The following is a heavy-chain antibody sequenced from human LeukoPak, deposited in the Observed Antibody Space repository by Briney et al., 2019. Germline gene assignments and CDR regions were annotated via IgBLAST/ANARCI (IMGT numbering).Heavy chain of an antibody. CDR3: ARGTLPYCTAGTCYPLDY. J-gene: IGHJ4*02. D-gene: IGHD2-15*01. V-gene: IGHV3-23*01. CDR1: GFTFNNYA. CDR2: ITDSGDNT. Sequence: GGSLRLSCAASGFTFNNYAMSWVRQAPGKGLEYVSAITDSGDNTVYADSARGRFSMSRDNSKTTLYLQMNTLRAEDTAIYFCARGTLPYCTAGTCYPLDYWGQGTLVTVSS.